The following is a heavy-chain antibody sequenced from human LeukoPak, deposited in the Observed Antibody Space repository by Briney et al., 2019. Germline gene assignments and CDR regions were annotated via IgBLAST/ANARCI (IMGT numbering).Heavy chain of an antibody. V-gene: IGHV3-21*01. CDR1: GFTFSTYS. D-gene: IGHD5-18*01. J-gene: IGHJ6*03. Sequence: GGSLRLSCAASGFTFSTYSMNWVRQAPGKGLEWVSSITSSSRYIYYADSVKGRFTVSRDNAKNSLYLQMNSLRAEDTAVYYCARGGYSYRYMDVWGKGTTVTISS. CDR2: ITSSSRYI. CDR3: ARGGYSYRYMDV.